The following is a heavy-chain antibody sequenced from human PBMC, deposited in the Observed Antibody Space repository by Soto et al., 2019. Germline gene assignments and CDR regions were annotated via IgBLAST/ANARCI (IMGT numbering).Heavy chain of an antibody. CDR2: VYYSGNT. V-gene: IGHV4-59*01. Sequence: SETLSLTCSVSGGTISSYYWSWIRQPPGKGLEWIGYVYYSGNTNYNPSLKSRVTITIDTSKTQFSLKLRSVTGADTAVYFCARSISARPEADIWGQGTMVTVSS. CDR3: ARSISARPEADI. CDR1: GGTISSYY. D-gene: IGHD6-6*01. J-gene: IGHJ3*02.